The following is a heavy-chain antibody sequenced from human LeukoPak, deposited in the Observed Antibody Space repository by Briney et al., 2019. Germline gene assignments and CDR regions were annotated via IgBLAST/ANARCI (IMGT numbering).Heavy chain of an antibody. V-gene: IGHV4-38-2*02. CDR2: IYHSGST. CDR3: ASYYSSGRYDAFDI. J-gene: IGHJ3*02. D-gene: IGHD6-19*01. CDR1: GYSISSGYY. Sequence: PSETLSLTCTVSGYSISSGYYWGWIRQPPGKGLEWIGSIYHSGSTYYNPSLKSRVTISVDTSKNQFSLKLSSVTAADTAVYYCASYYSSGRYDAFDIWGQGTMVTVSS.